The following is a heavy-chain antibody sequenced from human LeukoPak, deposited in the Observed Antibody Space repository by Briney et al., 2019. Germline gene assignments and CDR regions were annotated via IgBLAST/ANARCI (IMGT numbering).Heavy chain of an antibody. CDR1: GFTFSSYA. J-gene: IGHJ4*02. V-gene: IGHV3-23*01. Sequence: GGSLRLSCAASGFTFSSYAVSWVRQAPGKGLEWVSGISGSGDNTYYADSVKGRFTISRDNSKNTLYVQVNSLGTGDTAAYYCAKGSYYDSSGSFYFDYWGQGTLVTVSS. CDR3: AKGSYYDSSGSFYFDY. CDR2: ISGSGDNT. D-gene: IGHD3-22*01.